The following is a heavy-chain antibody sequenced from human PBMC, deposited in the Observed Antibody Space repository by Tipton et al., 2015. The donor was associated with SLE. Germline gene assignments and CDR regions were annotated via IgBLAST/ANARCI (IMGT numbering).Heavy chain of an antibody. J-gene: IGHJ6*01. Sequence: SLRLSCAGSGFTFSAYSINWVRQAPGKGLEWVSSISGNSASVYYADSVKGRFTISRDNSRNTLYLQMNSVRPEDTAVYYCAKRVDETSYYYGMDVWGQGTTVTVSS. V-gene: IGHV3-21*04. CDR2: ISGNSASV. CDR3: AKRVDETSYYYGMDV. D-gene: IGHD6-25*01. CDR1: GFTFSAYS.